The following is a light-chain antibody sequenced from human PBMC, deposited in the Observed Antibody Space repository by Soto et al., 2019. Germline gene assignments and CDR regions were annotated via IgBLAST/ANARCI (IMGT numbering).Light chain of an antibody. CDR3: SSYTSSSTLV. Sequence: QSALTQPASVSGSPGQSITISCTGTSSDLGDYNYVSWYQQHPGKAPKLMIYEVSNRPSGISNRFSGPKSGNTASLTISGLQAEDEADYSCSSYTSSSTLVFGTGTKVTVL. J-gene: IGLJ1*01. CDR1: SSDLGDYNY. CDR2: EVS. V-gene: IGLV2-14*01.